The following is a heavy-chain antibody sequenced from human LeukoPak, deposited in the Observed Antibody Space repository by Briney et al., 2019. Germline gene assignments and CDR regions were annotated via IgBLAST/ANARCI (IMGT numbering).Heavy chain of an antibody. J-gene: IGHJ4*02. CDR2: IYYNGST. CDR1: GGSISSYY. CDR3: ASLPRGSSGWYDY. D-gene: IGHD6-19*01. Sequence: SETLSLTCTVSGGSISSYYWSWIRQPPGKGLEWIGYIYYNGSTNYNPSLKSRVTISVDTSKNQFSLRLSSVTAADTAVYYCASLPRGSSGWYDYWGQGTLVTVSS. V-gene: IGHV4-59*08.